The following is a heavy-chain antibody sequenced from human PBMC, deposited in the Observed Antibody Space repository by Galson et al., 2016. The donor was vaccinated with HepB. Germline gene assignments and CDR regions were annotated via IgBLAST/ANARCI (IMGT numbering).Heavy chain of an antibody. CDR2: TSSDATSE. Sequence: SLRLSCAASGFIFRAYAMHWVRQAPGKGLEWVAVTSSDATSEYYLDSGKGRFTISRDNSKNTLFLQMNGLRGEDTAIYYCARAPALAEKLDYWGPGSLVIVSS. J-gene: IGHJ4*02. CDR1: GFIFRAYA. CDR3: ARAPALAEKLDY. D-gene: IGHD1-1*01. V-gene: IGHV3-30*04.